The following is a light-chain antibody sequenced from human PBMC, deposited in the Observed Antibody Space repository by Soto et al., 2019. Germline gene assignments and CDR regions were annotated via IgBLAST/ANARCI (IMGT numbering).Light chain of an antibody. Sequence: EIVLTQSPGTLSLSPGERATLSCRASQSVSSTYLAWYQQKPGQAPRLLIYSASSRATGIPDRFSGSGSVTDFTLPISRLEPEDCAVYYCHQCCSSPETFGQGTKVDIK. CDR3: HQCCSSPET. CDR1: QSVSSTY. CDR2: SAS. J-gene: IGKJ1*01. V-gene: IGKV3-20*01.